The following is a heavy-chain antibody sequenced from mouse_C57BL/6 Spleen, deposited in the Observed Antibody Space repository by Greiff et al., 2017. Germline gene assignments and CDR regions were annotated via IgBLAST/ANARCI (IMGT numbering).Heavy chain of an antibody. CDR1: GYTFTSYW. Sequence: QVQLQQSGAELVKPGASVKLSCKASGYTFTSYWMHWVKQRPGQGLEWIGMIHPNSGSTNYNEKFKSKATLTVDKSSSTAYMQLSSLTSEDSAVYYCARVEDSSGYVNYFDYWGQGTTLTVSS. V-gene: IGHV1-64*01. D-gene: IGHD3-2*02. CDR2: IHPNSGST. J-gene: IGHJ2*01. CDR3: ARVEDSSGYVNYFDY.